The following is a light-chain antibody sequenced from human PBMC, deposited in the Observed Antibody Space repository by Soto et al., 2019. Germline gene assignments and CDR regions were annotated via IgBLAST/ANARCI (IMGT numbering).Light chain of an antibody. V-gene: IGLV2-8*01. CDR3: TSYAGGNNV. CDR1: SSDVGGYNY. J-gene: IGLJ1*01. CDR2: EVN. Sequence: QSALTQPPSASGSPGQSVTISCTGTSSDVGGYNYVSWYQQNPGKVPNLMIYEVNKRPSGVPDRCSGSKSGNTASLTVSGLQAEDEADYYCTSYAGGNNVFGTGTKLTVL.